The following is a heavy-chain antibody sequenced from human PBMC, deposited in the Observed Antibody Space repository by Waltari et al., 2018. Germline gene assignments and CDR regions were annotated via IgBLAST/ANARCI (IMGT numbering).Heavy chain of an antibody. CDR3: AIAGGEAAAPDY. CDR2: IIPNLGIA. V-gene: IGHV1-69*02. J-gene: IGHJ4*02. D-gene: IGHD6-13*01. Sequence: QVQLVQSGAEVKKPGSSVKVSCKASGGTFSSYTISWVRQAPGQGLEWMGSIIPNLGIANYAQKFQGRVTITADKSTSTAYMELSSLRSEDTAVYYCAIAGGEAAAPDYWGQGTLVTVSS. CDR1: GGTFSSYT.